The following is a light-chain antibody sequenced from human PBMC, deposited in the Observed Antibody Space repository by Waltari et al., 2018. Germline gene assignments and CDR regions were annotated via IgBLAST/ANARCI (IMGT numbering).Light chain of an antibody. J-gene: IGKJ2*01. CDR3: QQYGGSPPYT. V-gene: IGKV3-20*01. CDR2: CAS. Sequence: EIALTQSPGTLSLSPGESATLSCRASQSVSRSYLAWYQQKPGQAPRLLIYCASSRATGIPDRFSGSGSGTDFTLTISRLEPKDFAVYYCQQYGGSPPYTFGQGTKLEIK. CDR1: QSVSRSY.